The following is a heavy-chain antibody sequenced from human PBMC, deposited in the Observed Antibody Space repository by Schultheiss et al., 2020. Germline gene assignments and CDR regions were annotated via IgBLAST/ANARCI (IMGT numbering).Heavy chain of an antibody. CDR1: GGSFSGYY. D-gene: IGHD3-3*01. J-gene: IGHJ5*02. V-gene: IGHV4-34*01. CDR2: INHSGST. CDR3: ARGCYDFWSGYSRGNWFDP. Sequence: SETLSLTCAVYGGSFSGYYWSWIRQPPGKGLEWIGEINHSGSTNYNPSLKSRVTISVDTSKNQFSLKLSSVTAADTAVYYCARGCYDFWSGYSRGNWFDPWGEGTLGTV.